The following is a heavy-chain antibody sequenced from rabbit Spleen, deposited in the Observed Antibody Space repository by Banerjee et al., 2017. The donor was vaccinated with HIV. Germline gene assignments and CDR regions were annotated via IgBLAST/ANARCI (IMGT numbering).Heavy chain of an antibody. CDR1: GFSFSSDYS. CDR2: IAGSSSSNI. D-gene: IGHD2-1*01. J-gene: IGHJ4*01. CDR3: ARGSATMTMVITGYYFNL. Sequence: QSLEESGGGLVKPGASLTLTCKASGFSFSSDYSMCWVRQAPGKGLEWIACIAGSSSSNIGYAGWAKGRFTISKTSSTTVTLQMTSLAAADTATYFCARGSATMTMVITGYYFNLWGPGTLVTVS. V-gene: IGHV1S40*01.